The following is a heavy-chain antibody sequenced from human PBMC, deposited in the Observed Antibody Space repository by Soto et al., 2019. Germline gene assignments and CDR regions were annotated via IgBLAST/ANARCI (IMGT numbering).Heavy chain of an antibody. Sequence: EVQVVESGGGLVKPGGSLTLSCNFTFSLYSMNWVRQAPGKGLEWVASISSGAAYIKYADSVQGRFTISRDNAKSSVSRQMSSLRVEDTAVYFCTRDEGGSYDSWFHPWGQGTQVTVSA. V-gene: IGHV3-21*01. J-gene: IGHJ5*02. CDR3: TRDEGGSYDSWFHP. D-gene: IGHD1-26*01. CDR1: TFSLYS. CDR2: ISSGAAYI.